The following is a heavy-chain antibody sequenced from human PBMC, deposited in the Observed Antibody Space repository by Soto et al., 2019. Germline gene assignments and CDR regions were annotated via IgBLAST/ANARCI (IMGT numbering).Heavy chain of an antibody. CDR2: ISYDGSNK. Sequence: QVQLVESGGGVVQPGRSLRLSCAASGFTFSSYAMHWVRQAPGKGLEWVAVISYDGSNKYYADSVKGRFTISRDNSKNTLYLQMNSLRAEDTAVYYCARDETRYSSGWYGHPVYWGQGTLVTVSS. D-gene: IGHD6-19*01. CDR3: ARDETRYSSGWYGHPVY. J-gene: IGHJ4*02. CDR1: GFTFSSYA. V-gene: IGHV3-30-3*01.